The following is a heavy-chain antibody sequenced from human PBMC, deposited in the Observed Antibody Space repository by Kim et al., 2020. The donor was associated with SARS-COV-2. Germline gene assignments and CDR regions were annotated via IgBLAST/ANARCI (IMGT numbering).Heavy chain of an antibody. CDR3: ARHFTGYGGNSFNY. D-gene: IGHD2-21*02. V-gene: IGHV4-59*08. J-gene: IGHJ4*02. Sequence: NPSRKSHVTISVDPSKTQFSLKLSSVTAADTAVYYCARHFTGYGGNSFNYWGQGTLVTVSS.